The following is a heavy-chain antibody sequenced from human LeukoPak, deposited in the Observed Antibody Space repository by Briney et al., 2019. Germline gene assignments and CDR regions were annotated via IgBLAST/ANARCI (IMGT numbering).Heavy chain of an antibody. Sequence: SGTLSLTCAVSGASISSRFWWSWVRQPPGKGLEWIGQVHNSGYTKYNPSLKSRVTISVDKFKNYLSLKLNSVTAADTALYYCASETDYSHPNWFDPWGQGTLVTVSS. CDR2: VHNSGYT. V-gene: IGHV4-4*02. CDR3: ASETDYSHPNWFDP. CDR1: GASISSRFW. J-gene: IGHJ5*02. D-gene: IGHD4-11*01.